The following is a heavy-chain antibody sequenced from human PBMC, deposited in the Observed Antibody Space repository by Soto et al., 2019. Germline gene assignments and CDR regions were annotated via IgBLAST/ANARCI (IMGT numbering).Heavy chain of an antibody. CDR3: VRTSLVVAAATREDY. CDR1: GFTFSSYW. CDR2: INSDGSST. Sequence: EVQLVESGGGLVQPGESLRLSCAASGFTFSSYWMHWVRQAPGKGLVWVSRINSDGSSTTYAGSVKGRFTISRDNAKNTLKLQMNRLSAEDTAVYYCVRTSLVVAAATREDYWGQGTLVTVSS. V-gene: IGHV3-74*01. D-gene: IGHD2-15*01. J-gene: IGHJ4*02.